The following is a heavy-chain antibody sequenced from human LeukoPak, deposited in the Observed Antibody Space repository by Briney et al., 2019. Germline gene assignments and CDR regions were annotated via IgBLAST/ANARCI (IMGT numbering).Heavy chain of an antibody. CDR2: ISSSSSYI. J-gene: IGHJ4*02. Sequence: GGSLRPSCAASGFTFSSYSMNWVRQAPGKGLEWVSSISSSSSYIYYADSVKGRFTISRDNAKNSLYLQMNSLRAEDTAVYYCARDPGATTGYWGQGTLVTVSS. D-gene: IGHD1-26*01. V-gene: IGHV3-21*01. CDR1: GFTFSSYS. CDR3: ARDPGATTGY.